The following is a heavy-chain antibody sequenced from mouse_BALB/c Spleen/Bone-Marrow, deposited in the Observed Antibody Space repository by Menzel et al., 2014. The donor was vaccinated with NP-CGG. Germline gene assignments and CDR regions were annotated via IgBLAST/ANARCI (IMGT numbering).Heavy chain of an antibody. CDR1: GFNIKDTY. CDR3: AGGWLPSYAMDY. Sequence: EVKVVESGAELVKPGASVKLSCTASGFNIKDTYMHWVKQRPEQGXEWIGRIDPANGNTKYDPKFQGKATITADTSSNTAYLQLSSLTSEDTAVYYCAGGWLPSYAMDYWGQGTSVTVSS. J-gene: IGHJ4*01. V-gene: IGHV14-3*02. D-gene: IGHD2-2*01. CDR2: IDPANGNT.